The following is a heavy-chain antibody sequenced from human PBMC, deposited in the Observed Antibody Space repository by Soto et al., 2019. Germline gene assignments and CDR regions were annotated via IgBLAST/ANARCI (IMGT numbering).Heavy chain of an antibody. J-gene: IGHJ4*02. Sequence: SETLSLTCSVSGGSVSSPSYYWSWIRQPPGKGLEWIGYIYFTGSTNYNPSLKSRVTISVDTSKNQFSLKLNSVTAADTAVYYCASDLNTTLDYGCQGTLVTVSS. CDR3: ASDLNTTLDY. D-gene: IGHD1-1*01. CDR1: GGSVSSPSYY. CDR2: IYFTGST. V-gene: IGHV4-61*01.